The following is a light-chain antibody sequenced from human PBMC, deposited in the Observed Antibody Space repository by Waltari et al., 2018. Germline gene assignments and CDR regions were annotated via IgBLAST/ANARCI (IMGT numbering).Light chain of an antibody. Sequence: EIVLTQSPATLSLSPGERATLSCRASQSVSSYLGWYQQTPGQAPRLLIYDASNRATGIPARFSGSGSGTDFTLTISSLEPEDFAVYYCRQRSDWPPHFGQGTRLEMK. CDR3: RQRSDWPPH. J-gene: IGKJ5*01. V-gene: IGKV3-11*01. CDR1: QSVSSY. CDR2: DAS.